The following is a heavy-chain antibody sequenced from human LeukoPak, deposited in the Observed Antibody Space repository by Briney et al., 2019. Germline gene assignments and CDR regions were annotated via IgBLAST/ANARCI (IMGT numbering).Heavy chain of an antibody. Sequence: PGGSLRLSCASSGFTFSDYWMSWVRQAPGKGLEWVANIKQDGSEKYYVDSVKGRFTISRDNAKNSLYPQMNSLRAEDTAVYYCVRDRAYFDSSGFYNLDYWGQGTLVTVSS. J-gene: IGHJ4*02. V-gene: IGHV3-7*01. D-gene: IGHD3-22*01. CDR3: VRDRAYFDSSGFYNLDY. CDR2: IKQDGSEK. CDR1: GFTFSDYW.